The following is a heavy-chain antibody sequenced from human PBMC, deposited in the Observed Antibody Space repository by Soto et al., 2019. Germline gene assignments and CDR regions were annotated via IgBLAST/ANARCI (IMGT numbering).Heavy chain of an antibody. J-gene: IGHJ6*03. D-gene: IGHD6-13*01. Sequence: GASVKVSCKASGYTFTSYDINWVRQATGQGLEWMGWMNPNSGNTGYAQKFQGRVTMTRNTSISTAYMELSSLRSEDTAVYYCAREYQKQQLGYYYYYMDVWGKGTTVPVSS. CDR3: AREYQKQQLGYYYYYMDV. CDR1: GYTFTSYD. CDR2: MNPNSGNT. V-gene: IGHV1-8*01.